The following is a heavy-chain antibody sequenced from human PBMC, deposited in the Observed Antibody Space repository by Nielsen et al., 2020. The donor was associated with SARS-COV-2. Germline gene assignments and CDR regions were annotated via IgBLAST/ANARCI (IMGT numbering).Heavy chain of an antibody. Sequence: GSLKISCKGSGYSFPTYWIGWVRQMPGKGLEWMGIIYPGDSDTRYSPSFQGQVTISADKSISTAYLQWSSLKASDTAKYYCARHTRSSSSFYYYYYMDVWGKGTTVTVSS. J-gene: IGHJ6*03. V-gene: IGHV5-51*01. CDR2: IYPGDSDT. CDR1: GYSFPTYW. D-gene: IGHD6-6*01. CDR3: ARHTRSSSSFYYYYYMDV.